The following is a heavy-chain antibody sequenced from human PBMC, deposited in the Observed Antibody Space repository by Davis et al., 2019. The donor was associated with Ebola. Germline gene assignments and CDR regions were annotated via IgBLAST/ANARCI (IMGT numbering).Heavy chain of an antibody. CDR2: INPNSGGT. Sequence: AASVKVSCKASGYTFTDFPLNWVRQAPGQGLEWMGRINPNSGGTNYAQKFQGRVTMTRDTSISTAYMELRSLRSDDTAVYYCARVEDLVFTPPGHYYYGMSVWGRGTTVTVSS. CDR1: GYTFTDFP. D-gene: IGHD2-15*01. V-gene: IGHV1-2*06. CDR3: ARVEDLVFTPPGHYYYGMSV. J-gene: IGHJ6*04.